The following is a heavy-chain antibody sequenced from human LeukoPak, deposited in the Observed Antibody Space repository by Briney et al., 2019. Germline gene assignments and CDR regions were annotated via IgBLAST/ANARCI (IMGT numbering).Heavy chain of an antibody. CDR3: AKDGGGYYYDSSGYYPDY. J-gene: IGHJ4*02. D-gene: IGHD3-22*01. Sequence: GGSLRLSCAASGFTFSSYGMHRVRQAPGKGLEWVAVISYDGSNKYYADSVKGRFTISRDNSKNTLYLQMNSLRAEDTAVYYCAKDGGGYYYDSSGYYPDYWGQGTLVTVSS. CDR1: GFTFSSYG. CDR2: ISYDGSNK. V-gene: IGHV3-30*18.